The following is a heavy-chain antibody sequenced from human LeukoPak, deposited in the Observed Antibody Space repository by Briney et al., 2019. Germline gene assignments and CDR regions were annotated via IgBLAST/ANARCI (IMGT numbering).Heavy chain of an antibody. CDR3: ARDNWNFDY. Sequence: EWMGWMNPNSGNTGYARKFQGRVTITRNTSISTAYMELSSLRSEDTAVYYCARDNWNFDYWGQGTLVTVSS. V-gene: IGHV1-8*03. J-gene: IGHJ4*02. D-gene: IGHD1-20*01. CDR2: MNPNSGNT.